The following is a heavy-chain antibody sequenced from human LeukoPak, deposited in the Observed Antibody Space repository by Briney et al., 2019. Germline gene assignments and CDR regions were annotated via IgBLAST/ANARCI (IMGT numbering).Heavy chain of an antibody. J-gene: IGHJ4*02. CDR3: ARGKTFRLDY. CDR1: GFTFSSYA. D-gene: IGHD2-21*01. Sequence: GGSLRLSCAASGFTFSSYAMHWVRQAPGKGLEWVAVISYDGSNKYYADSVKGRFTISRDNSKNTLYLQMNSLRAEDTAVYYCARGKTFRLDYWGQGTLVTVSS. V-gene: IGHV3-30-3*01. CDR2: ISYDGSNK.